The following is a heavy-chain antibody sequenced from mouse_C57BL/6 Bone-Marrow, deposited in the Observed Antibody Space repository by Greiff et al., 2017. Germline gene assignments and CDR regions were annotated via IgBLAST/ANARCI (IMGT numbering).Heavy chain of an antibody. CDR1: GFTFSSYA. D-gene: IGHD2-13*01. CDR2: ISDGSGYT. CDR3: ARGDGDPLSMDY. Sequence: DVQLVESGGGLVKPGGSLKLSCAASGFTFSSYAMSWVRQTPEKRLEWVATISDGSGYTYYPDNVKGRFTISRDNAKNNLYLQMSHLKSEDTDMYYCARGDGDPLSMDYWGQGTSVTVTS. J-gene: IGHJ4*01. V-gene: IGHV5-4*01.